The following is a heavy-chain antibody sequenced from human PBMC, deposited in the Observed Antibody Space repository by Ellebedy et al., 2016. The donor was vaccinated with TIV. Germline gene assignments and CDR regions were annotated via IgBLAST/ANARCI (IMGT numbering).Heavy chain of an antibody. V-gene: IGHV1-69*13. D-gene: IGHD6-19*01. Sequence: AASVQVSCKTSGGAFRSNAIDWVRQAPGQGLEWMGGIIAIFGTTNYAQKFQGRVTITADESTGIVYMELSSLGSEDTAVYYCARATGYNSGWYNYWGQGSLVTVSS. J-gene: IGHJ4*02. CDR1: GGAFRSNA. CDR3: ARATGYNSGWYNY. CDR2: IIAIFGTT.